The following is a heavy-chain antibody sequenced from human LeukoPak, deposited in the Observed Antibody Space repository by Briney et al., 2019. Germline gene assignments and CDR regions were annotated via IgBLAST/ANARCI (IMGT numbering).Heavy chain of an antibody. V-gene: IGHV4-59*13. Sequence: SEALSLTCSVSGGSISTYLWSWIRQPPGKGLEWIGYIFHRGSTNYNPSLRSRVTISMDTSMNQFSLRLTYVTAADTAVYYCARDGGEVGASTWFDPWGQGTLVTVSS. CDR3: ARDGGEVGASTWFDP. CDR2: IFHRGST. D-gene: IGHD1-26*01. CDR1: GGSISTYL. J-gene: IGHJ5*02.